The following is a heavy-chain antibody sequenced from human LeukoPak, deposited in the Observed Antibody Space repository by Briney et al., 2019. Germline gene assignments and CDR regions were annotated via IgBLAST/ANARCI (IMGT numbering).Heavy chain of an antibody. V-gene: IGHV3-72*01. CDR2: IRTKAASYTT. D-gene: IGHD4-23*01. CDR3: ARDRYGGVDY. Sequence: PGGSLRLSCAASGFTFGDHYLAWVRQAPGKGLEWVGLIRTKAASYTTEYAASVKGRFNISRDDSKNSVYLQLNSLKTEDTAVYYCARDRYGGVDYWGQGTLVTVSS. J-gene: IGHJ4*02. CDR1: GFTFGDHY.